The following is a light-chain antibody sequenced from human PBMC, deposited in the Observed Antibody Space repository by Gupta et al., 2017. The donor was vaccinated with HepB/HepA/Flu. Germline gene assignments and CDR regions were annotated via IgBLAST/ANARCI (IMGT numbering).Light chain of an antibody. CDR3: QAWDSNIVV. J-gene: IGLJ3*02. CDR1: KLGNKY. CDR2: QDT. V-gene: IGLV3-1*01. Sequence: SYALTQPPSLSVSPGQTASITCSGDKLGNKYASWYQQKPGQSPVLVIYQDTKRPSGIPERFSGSNSGNTATLTISGTQAMDEADYYCQAWDSNIVVFGGGTKLTVL.